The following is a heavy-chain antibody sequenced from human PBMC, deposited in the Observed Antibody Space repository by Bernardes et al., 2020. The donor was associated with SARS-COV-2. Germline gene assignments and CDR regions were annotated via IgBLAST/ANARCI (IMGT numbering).Heavy chain of an antibody. V-gene: IGHV1-2*02. J-gene: IGHJ4*02. Sequence: PSVKVSCKASGYTFTGYFIHWVRQAPGQRLEWMGWINPNTGGTNYVQKFQGRVTMTRDTSITTAYMELSRLGSDDTAIYYCARTRTTISTTGIPVDYWGQGTLITVSS. CDR3: ARTRTTISTTGIPVDY. CDR2: INPNTGGT. CDR1: GYTFTGYF. D-gene: IGHD2-21*02.